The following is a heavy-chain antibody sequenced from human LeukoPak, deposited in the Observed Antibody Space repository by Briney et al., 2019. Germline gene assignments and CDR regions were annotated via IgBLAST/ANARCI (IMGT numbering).Heavy chain of an antibody. CDR2: ISSSSSTI. J-gene: IGHJ6*02. Sequence: GGSLRLSCAASGFTFSSYSVNWVRQAPGKGLEWVSYISSSSSTIYYADSVKGRFTISRDNAKNSLYLQMNSLRAEDTAVYYCARDEHEPDNYYYYGMDVWGQGTTVTVSS. CDR1: GFTFSSYS. CDR3: ARDEHEPDNYYYYGMDV. D-gene: IGHD1-14*01. V-gene: IGHV3-48*01.